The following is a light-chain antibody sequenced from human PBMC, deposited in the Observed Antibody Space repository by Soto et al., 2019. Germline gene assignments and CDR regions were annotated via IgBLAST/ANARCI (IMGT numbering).Light chain of an antibody. CDR1: SSDVGGYNY. V-gene: IGLV2-11*01. CDR2: DVS. J-gene: IGLJ2*01. CDR3: CSYAGSYTPVV. Sequence: ALTQPRSVSGSPGQSVTISCTGTSSDVGGYNYVSWYQQHPGKAPKLMIYDVSKRPSGVPDRFSGSKSGNTASLTISGLQAEDETDYYCCSYAGSYTPVVFGGGTKLTVL.